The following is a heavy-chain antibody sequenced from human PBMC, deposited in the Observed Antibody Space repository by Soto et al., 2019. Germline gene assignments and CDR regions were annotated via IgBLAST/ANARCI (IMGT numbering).Heavy chain of an antibody. D-gene: IGHD3-22*01. Sequence: QVQLQESRPGLVQPSETLSLTCTVSGGSISPYYWSWIRQTPGKGLEWIAYIYYSGSTNYNPSLKSRVTISVDTSKNQCSLKLSSVTAADTAVYYCARASYYSDSFGYFLDSWGQGTLVTVSS. CDR3: ARASYYSDSFGYFLDS. CDR1: GGSISPYY. V-gene: IGHV4-59*01. CDR2: IYYSGST. J-gene: IGHJ4*02.